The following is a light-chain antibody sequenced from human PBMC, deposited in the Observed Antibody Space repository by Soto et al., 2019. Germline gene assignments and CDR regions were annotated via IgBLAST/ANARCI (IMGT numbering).Light chain of an antibody. CDR3: QQSYLAPPT. J-gene: IGKJ1*01. CDR1: QTIRTD. CDR2: AAS. Sequence: DIPMTQSPSSLSASVGDRVTITCRASQTIRTDLNWYQQKPGKAPNLLIHAASSLQSGVPSRFSGSGSGTDFTLTIGSLQPEDFATYYCQQSYLAPPTFGQGTKVEIK. V-gene: IGKV1-39*01.